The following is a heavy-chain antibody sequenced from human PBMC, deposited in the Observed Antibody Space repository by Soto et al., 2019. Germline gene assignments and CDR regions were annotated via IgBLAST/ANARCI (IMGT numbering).Heavy chain of an antibody. CDR1: GFTFSSYA. V-gene: IGHV3-23*01. J-gene: IGHJ4*02. Sequence: EVQLLESGGGLVQPGGSLRLSCAASGFTFSSYAMSWVRQAPGKGLEWVSAISGSGGSTYYADSVKGRFTISRDNSKNTLDLPMNSLGAEDPAVYYFAKELGFDYWGQRTLVTLSS. CDR2: ISGSGGST. CDR3: AKELGFDY.